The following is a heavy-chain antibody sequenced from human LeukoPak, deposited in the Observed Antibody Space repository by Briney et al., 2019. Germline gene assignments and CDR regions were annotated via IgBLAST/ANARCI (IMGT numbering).Heavy chain of an antibody. Sequence: ETLSLTCTVSGGSISSSSYYWGWIRQPPGKGLEWIGYIYYRGSTYYNPSLKSRVTISVDTSKNQFSLKLSSVTAADTAVYFCARAGLKGSARIGTELLFFLSPEHYYFDYWGQGTLVTVSS. J-gene: IGHJ4*02. V-gene: IGHV4-39*07. CDR3: ARAGLKGSARIGTELLFFLSPEHYYFDY. D-gene: IGHD2-15*01. CDR1: GGSISSSSYY. CDR2: IYYRGST.